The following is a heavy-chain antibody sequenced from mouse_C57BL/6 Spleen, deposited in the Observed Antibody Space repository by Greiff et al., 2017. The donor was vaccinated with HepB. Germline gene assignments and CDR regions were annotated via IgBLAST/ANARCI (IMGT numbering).Heavy chain of an antibody. CDR3: ASGSSYDWYFDV. J-gene: IGHJ1*03. D-gene: IGHD1-1*01. CDR2: IYPRSGNT. V-gene: IGHV1-81*01. CDR1: GYTFTSYG. Sequence: VQRVESGAELARPGASVKLSCKASGYTFTSYGISWVKQRTGQGLEWIGEIYPRSGNTYYNEKFKGKATLTADKSSSTAYMELRSLTSEDSAVYFCASGSSYDWYFDVWGTGTTVTVSS.